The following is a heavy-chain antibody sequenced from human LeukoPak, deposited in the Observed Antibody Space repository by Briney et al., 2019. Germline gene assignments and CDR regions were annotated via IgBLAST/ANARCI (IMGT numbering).Heavy chain of an antibody. CDR2: MNPNSGNT. V-gene: IGHV1-8*03. D-gene: IGHD3-3*01. Sequence: ASVKVSCKASGYTFTSFGISWVRQATGQGLEWMGWMNPNSGNTGYAQKFQGRVTITRNTSISTAYMELSSLRSEDTAVYYCARGVRTIFGVVYYMDVWGKGTTVTVSS. CDR3: ARGVRTIFGVVYYMDV. CDR1: GYTFTSFG. J-gene: IGHJ6*03.